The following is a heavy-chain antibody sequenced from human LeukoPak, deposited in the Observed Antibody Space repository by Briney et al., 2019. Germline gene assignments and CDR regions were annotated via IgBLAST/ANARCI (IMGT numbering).Heavy chain of an antibody. D-gene: IGHD6-13*01. CDR1: GGSISSSSYY. Sequence: KSSETLSLTCTVSGGSISSSSYYWGWIRQPPGKGLEWIGSIYYSGSTYYNPSLKSRLTMSIDTSKNQFFLKLNSVTVADTAVYYCAGVSTSWYERYFDFWGQGTLVTVSS. CDR2: IYYSGST. CDR3: AGVSTSWYERYFDF. V-gene: IGHV4-39*01. J-gene: IGHJ4*02.